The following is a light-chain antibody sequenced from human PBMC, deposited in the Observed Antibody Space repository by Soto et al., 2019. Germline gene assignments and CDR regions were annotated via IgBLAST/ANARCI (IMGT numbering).Light chain of an antibody. Sequence: EIVMTPSPATLSVSPVEVATLSCRASQSLSRDLAWHQQKPGQAPRLLIYDASTRATGIPARFSGSGSGTEFTLTISSLQSEDFAVYYCQQYAKWPITCGQGTRREIK. J-gene: IGKJ5*01. CDR1: QSLSRD. V-gene: IGKV3-15*01. CDR3: QQYAKWPIT. CDR2: DAS.